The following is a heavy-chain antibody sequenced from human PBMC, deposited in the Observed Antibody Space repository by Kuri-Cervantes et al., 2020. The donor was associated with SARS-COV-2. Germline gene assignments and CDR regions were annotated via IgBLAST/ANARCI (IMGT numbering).Heavy chain of an antibody. V-gene: IGHV4-38-2*02. CDR1: GYSISSGYY. D-gene: IGHD1-26*01. CDR3: AREWELLRGWFDP. CDR2: IHHSGST. J-gene: IGHJ5*02. Sequence: SETLSLTCAVSGYSISSGYYWGWIRQPPGKGLEWIGSIHHSGSTNYNPSLKSRVTISVDTSKNQFSLKLSSVTAADTAVYYCAREWELLRGWFDPWGQGTLVTVSS.